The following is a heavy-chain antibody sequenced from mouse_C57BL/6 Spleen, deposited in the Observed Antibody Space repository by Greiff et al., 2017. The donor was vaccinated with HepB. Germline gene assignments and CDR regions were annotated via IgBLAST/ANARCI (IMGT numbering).Heavy chain of an antibody. CDR1: GFTFSDYG. CDR2: ISSGSSTI. CDR3: ARTDYGSSYYFDY. Sequence: EVNLVESGGGLVKPGGSLKLSCAASGFTFSDYGMHWVRQAPEKGLEWVAYISSGSSTIYYADTVKGRFTISRDNAKNTLFLQMTSLRSEDTAMYYCARTDYGSSYYFDYWGQGTTLTVSS. J-gene: IGHJ2*01. D-gene: IGHD1-1*01. V-gene: IGHV5-17*01.